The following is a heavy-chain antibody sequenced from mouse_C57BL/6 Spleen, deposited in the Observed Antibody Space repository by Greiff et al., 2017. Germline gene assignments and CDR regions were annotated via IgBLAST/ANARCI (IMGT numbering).Heavy chain of an antibody. Sequence: EVKVVESGGGLVKPGGSLKLSCAASGFTFSDYGMHWVRQAPEKGLEWVAYISSGSSTIYYADTVKGRFTISRDNAKNTLFLQMTSLRSEDTAMYYCARLGLLRYYAMDYGGQGTSVTVSS. V-gene: IGHV5-17*01. CDR3: ARLGLLRYYAMDY. CDR1: GFTFSDYG. D-gene: IGHD1-1*01. J-gene: IGHJ4*01. CDR2: ISSGSSTI.